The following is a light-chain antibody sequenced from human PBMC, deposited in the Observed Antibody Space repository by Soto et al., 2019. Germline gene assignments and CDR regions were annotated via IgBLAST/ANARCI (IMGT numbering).Light chain of an antibody. V-gene: IGKV1-39*01. J-gene: IGKJ4*01. CDR2: AAS. CDR3: QQSYSTPLT. CDR1: QSSSSY. Sequence: DIQMTQSPSSLSASVGDRVTITCRASQSSSSYLNWYQQKPGKAPKLLIYAASSLQSGVPSRFSGSGSGTDFTLTISSLQPEDFAIYYCQQSYSTPLTFGRGTKVEIK.